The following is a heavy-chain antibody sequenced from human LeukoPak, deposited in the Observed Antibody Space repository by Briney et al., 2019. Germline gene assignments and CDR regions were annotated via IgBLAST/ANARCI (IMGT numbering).Heavy chain of an antibody. D-gene: IGHD5-18*01. V-gene: IGHV4-59*01. Sequence: SETLSLTCIVSGGSISRFYWSWIRQPPGKGLEWIGYIYYSGSTNYNPSLKSRVTISVDTSKNQFSLKLSSVTAADTAVYYCARSGYSYGADAFDIWGQGTMVTVSS. CDR1: GGSISRFY. J-gene: IGHJ3*02. CDR3: ARSGYSYGADAFDI. CDR2: IYYSGST.